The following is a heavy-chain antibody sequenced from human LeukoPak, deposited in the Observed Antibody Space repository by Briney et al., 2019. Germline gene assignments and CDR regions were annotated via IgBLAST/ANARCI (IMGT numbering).Heavy chain of an antibody. Sequence: ASVKVSCKASGYTFTNYYIHWVRQAPGQGLEWMGWINPNNSDTNYAQKFHGRVTMTRGTSISTAYMELSRLRSDDTAVYYCARDGIYGSGSYYEISWFDPWGQGTLVTVSS. D-gene: IGHD3-10*01. CDR3: ARDGIYGSGSYYEISWFDP. V-gene: IGHV1-2*02. J-gene: IGHJ5*02. CDR1: GYTFTNYY. CDR2: INPNNSDT.